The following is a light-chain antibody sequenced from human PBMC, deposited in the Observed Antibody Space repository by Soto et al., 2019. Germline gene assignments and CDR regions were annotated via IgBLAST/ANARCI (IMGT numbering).Light chain of an antibody. CDR2: GNN. CDR1: SSNIGGNT. CDR3: AAWDDSLNEGV. J-gene: IGLJ1*01. Sequence: QSFLTQPPSASGTPGQGVTISCSGSSSNIGGNTVNWYQQLRGTAPKLLIYGNNQRPSGVPDRFSGSKSGTSASLAINGLQSEDEADYYCAAWDDSLNEGVFGTGTKVTVL. V-gene: IGLV1-44*01.